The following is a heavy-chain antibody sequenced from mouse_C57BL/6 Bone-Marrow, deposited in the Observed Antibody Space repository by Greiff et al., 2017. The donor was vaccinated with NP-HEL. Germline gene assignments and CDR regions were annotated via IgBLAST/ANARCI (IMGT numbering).Heavy chain of an antibody. CDR3: TTSNYSNYFDY. Sequence: EVQLQQSGAELVRPGASVKLSCTASGFNIKDDYMHWVKQRPEQGLEWIGWIDPENGDTEYASKFQGKATITADTSSNTAYLQLSSLTSEDTAVYYCTTSNYSNYFDYWGQGTTLTVSS. J-gene: IGHJ2*01. CDR1: GFNIKDDY. D-gene: IGHD2-5*01. V-gene: IGHV14-4*01. CDR2: IDPENGDT.